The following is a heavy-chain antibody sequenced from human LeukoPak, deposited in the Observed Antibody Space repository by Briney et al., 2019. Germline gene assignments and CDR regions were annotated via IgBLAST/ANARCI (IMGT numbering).Heavy chain of an antibody. J-gene: IGHJ3*02. CDR1: GFTFSSYS. Sequence: GGPLRLSCAASGFTFSSYSMNWVRQAPGKGLEWVSSISSISSYIYYADSVKGRFTVSRDNAKNSLYLQMDSLRAEDTAVYYCARDPSGTYYPRVSGALDIWGQGTMVTVSS. D-gene: IGHD1-26*01. CDR2: ISSISSYI. V-gene: IGHV3-21*01. CDR3: ARDPSGTYYPRVSGALDI.